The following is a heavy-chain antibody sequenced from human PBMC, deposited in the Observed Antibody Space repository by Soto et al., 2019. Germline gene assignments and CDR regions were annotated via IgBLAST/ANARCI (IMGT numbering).Heavy chain of an antibody. D-gene: IGHD3-10*01. V-gene: IGHV3-30*18. J-gene: IGHJ4*02. CDR3: AKARHGSGTYSYFDY. CDR2: IWYDGSNK. CDR1: GFTFSSYA. Sequence: QVQLVESGGGVVQPGRSLRLSCAASGFTFSSYAMHWIRQAPGNGLEWVAVIWYDGSNKNYAASVKGRFTISRDNSKNTLYMQINSLRTEDTAVYYCAKARHGSGTYSYFDYWGQGILVTDSS.